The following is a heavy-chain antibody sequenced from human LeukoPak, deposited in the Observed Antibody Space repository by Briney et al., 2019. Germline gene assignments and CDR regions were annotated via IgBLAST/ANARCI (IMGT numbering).Heavy chain of an antibody. V-gene: IGHV5-51*01. CDR3: ARLKERFRVTTGTNFDY. D-gene: IGHD1-1*01. J-gene: IGHJ4*02. Sequence: GESLKISCKGSGYSFTSYWIGWVRQMPGKGLEWMGIIYPDDSDTRYSPSFQGQVTISADKSISNAYLQWSSLKASDTAMYYCARLKERFRVTTGTNFDYWGQGTLVTVSS. CDR2: IYPDDSDT. CDR1: GYSFTSYW.